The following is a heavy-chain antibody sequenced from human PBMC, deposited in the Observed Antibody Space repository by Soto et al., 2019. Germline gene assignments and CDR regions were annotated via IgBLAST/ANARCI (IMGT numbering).Heavy chain of an antibody. CDR1: GFTFSSYG. Sequence: QVQLVESGGGVVQPGRSLRLSCAASGFTFSSYGMHWVRQAPGKGLEWVAVISYDGSNKYYADSVKGRFTISRDNSKNTLELQMNRLRAEDTAVYHCAKGYSYSVCDYWGQGTLGTVSS. CDR2: ISYDGSNK. V-gene: IGHV3-30*18. J-gene: IGHJ4*02. D-gene: IGHD5-18*01. CDR3: AKGYSYSVCDY.